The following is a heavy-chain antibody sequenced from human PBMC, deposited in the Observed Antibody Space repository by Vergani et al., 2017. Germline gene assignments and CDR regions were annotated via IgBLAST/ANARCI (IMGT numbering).Heavy chain of an antibody. D-gene: IGHD5-18*01. CDR3: ASTPPAYSDGYGEYNWFDP. CDR2: IIPIFGTA. J-gene: IGHJ5*02. CDR1: GGTFSSYA. Sequence: QVQLVQSGAEVKKPGSSVKVSCKASGGTFSSYAISWVRQAPGQGLEWMGGIIPIFGTANYAQKFQGRVTITADESTSTAYMELSSLRSEDTAVYYCASTPPAYSDGYGEYNWFDPWGQGTLVTVSS. V-gene: IGHV1-69*12.